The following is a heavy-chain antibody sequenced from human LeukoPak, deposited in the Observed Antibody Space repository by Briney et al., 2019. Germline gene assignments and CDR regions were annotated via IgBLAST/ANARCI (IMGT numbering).Heavy chain of an antibody. D-gene: IGHD3-22*01. CDR3: AATLRHYDSSGYYYYYYMDV. Sequence: SETLSLTCTVSGGSISSYYWSWIRQPPGKGLEWIGYTYYSGSTNYNPSLKSRVTISVDTSKNQFSLKLNSVTAADTAVYYCAATLRHYDSSGYYYYYYMDVWGKGTTVTVSS. J-gene: IGHJ6*03. V-gene: IGHV4-59*01. CDR1: GGSISSYY. CDR2: TYYSGST.